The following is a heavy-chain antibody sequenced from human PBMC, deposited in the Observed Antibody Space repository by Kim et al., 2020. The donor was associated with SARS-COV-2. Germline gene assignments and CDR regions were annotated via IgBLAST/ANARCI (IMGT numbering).Heavy chain of an antibody. CDR3: AKAPRHGDHAYHFDY. CDR2: ISYDGSNK. CDR1: GFTFSSYG. J-gene: IGHJ4*01. Sequence: GGSLRLSCAASGFTFSSYGMHWVRQAPGKGLEWVAVISYDGSNKYYADSVKGRFTISRDNSKNTLYLQMNSLRAEDTAVYYCAKAPRHGDHAYHFDYWG. D-gene: IGHD4-17*01. V-gene: IGHV3-30*18.